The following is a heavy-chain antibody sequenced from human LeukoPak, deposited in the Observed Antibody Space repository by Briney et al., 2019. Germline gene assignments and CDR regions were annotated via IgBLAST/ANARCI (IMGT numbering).Heavy chain of an antibody. CDR2: INAGNGNT. V-gene: IGHV1-3*01. D-gene: IGHD7-27*01. CDR1: GYTFTSYA. J-gene: IGHJ6*02. Sequence: ASVKVSCKASGYTFTSYAMHWVRQAPGQRLEWMGWINAGNGNTKYSQKFQGRVTITRDTSVSTAYMELSSLRSEDTAVYYCARGPQTGGYYYYYGMDVWGQGTTVTVSS. CDR3: ARGPQTGGYYYYYGMDV.